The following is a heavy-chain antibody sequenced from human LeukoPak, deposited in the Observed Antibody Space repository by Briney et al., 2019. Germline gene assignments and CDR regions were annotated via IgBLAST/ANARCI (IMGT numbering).Heavy chain of an antibody. CDR1: GGSFSGYY. D-gene: IGHD2-2*01. Sequence: PSETLSLTCAVYGGSFSGYYWSWIRQPPGKGLEWIGEINHSGSTNYNPSLKSRVTISVDTSKNQFSLKLSSVTAADTAVYYCARVRSKVPAVIPWGYYYYGMDVWGQGTTVTVSS. CDR3: ARVRSKVPAVIPWGYYYYGMDV. V-gene: IGHV4-34*01. J-gene: IGHJ6*02. CDR2: INHSGST.